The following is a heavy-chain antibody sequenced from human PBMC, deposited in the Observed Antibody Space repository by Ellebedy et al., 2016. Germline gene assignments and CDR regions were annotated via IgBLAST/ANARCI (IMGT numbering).Heavy chain of an antibody. CDR1: GFTFSSYS. J-gene: IGHJ4*02. D-gene: IGHD6-19*01. Sequence: GESLKISCAASGFTFSSYSMNWVRQAPGKGLEWVSYISSSSSTIYYADSVKGRFTISRDNAKNSLYLQTNSLRDEDTAVYYCARAVAGTDNYWGQGTLVTVSS. CDR2: ISSSSSTI. CDR3: ARAVAGTDNY. V-gene: IGHV3-48*02.